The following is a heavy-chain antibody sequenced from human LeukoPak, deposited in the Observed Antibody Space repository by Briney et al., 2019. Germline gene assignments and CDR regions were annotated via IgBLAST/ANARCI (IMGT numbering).Heavy chain of an antibody. J-gene: IGHJ4*02. V-gene: IGHV1-2*06. D-gene: IGHD1-26*01. CDR1: GYTFIGYS. CDR2: INADSGDT. Sequence: ASVKVSCKASGYTFIGYSMHWVRQAPGQGLEWMGRINADSGDTNYAQKFQGRVTMTRDTSLNTAYMEPTSLTSDDTAVYYCARDWDLPGFWGQGTLVTVSS. CDR3: ARDWDLPGF.